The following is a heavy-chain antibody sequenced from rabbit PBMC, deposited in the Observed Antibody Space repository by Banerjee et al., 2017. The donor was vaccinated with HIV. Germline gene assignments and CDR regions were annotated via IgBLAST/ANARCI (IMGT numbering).Heavy chain of an antibody. Sequence: GKGLEWIGFIDTNTGKTFYASWAKGRFTISKTSPTTVTLQMTSLTVADTATYLCAGEPVDADSWDLWGPGTLVTVS. D-gene: IGHD4-2*01. CDR2: IDTNTGKT. J-gene: IGHJ6*01. V-gene: IGHV1S40*01. CDR3: AGEPVDADSWDL.